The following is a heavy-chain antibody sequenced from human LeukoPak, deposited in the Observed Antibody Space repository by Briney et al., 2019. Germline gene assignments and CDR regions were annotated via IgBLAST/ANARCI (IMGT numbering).Heavy chain of an antibody. CDR1: GGSFSGYY. V-gene: IGHV4-34*01. Sequence: SEILSLTCAVYGGSFSGYYWSWVRQPPGKGLEWIGEINHSGSTDYNPSLKSRVTISVDTSKNQFSLKLSSVTAADTAVYYCASFVGAISDLWGRGTLVTVSS. J-gene: IGHJ2*01. CDR3: ASFVGAISDL. D-gene: IGHD1-26*01. CDR2: INHSGST.